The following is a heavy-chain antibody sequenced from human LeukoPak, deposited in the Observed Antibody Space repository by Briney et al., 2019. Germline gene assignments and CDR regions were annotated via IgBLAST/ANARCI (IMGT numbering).Heavy chain of an antibody. CDR2: ISSSSSYI. D-gene: IGHD5-18*01. J-gene: IGHJ4*02. CDR1: GFTFTGHN. CDR3: ARGRGYSYGLDY. V-gene: IGHV3-21*01. Sequence: GGSLRLSCAASGFTFTGHNMNWVRQAPGKGLEWVSSISSSSSYIYYADSVKGRFTISRDNAKNSLYLQMNSLRAEDTAVYYCARGRGYSYGLDYWGQGTLVTVSS.